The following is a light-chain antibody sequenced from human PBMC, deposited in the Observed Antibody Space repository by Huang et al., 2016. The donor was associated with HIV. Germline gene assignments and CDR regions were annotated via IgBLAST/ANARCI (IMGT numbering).Light chain of an antibody. CDR3: QQYFSSQRT. CDR1: QGISNS. J-gene: IGKJ1*01. V-gene: IGKV1-NL1*01. Sequence: DIQMTQFPSSLSAYVGDRVTITCRASQGISNSLAWYQQKPGKAPKLLVYLASRLETGVQSRVSGSGSETDYTLTISSLQPEDSATYYCQQYFSSQRTFGQGTKVEIK. CDR2: LAS.